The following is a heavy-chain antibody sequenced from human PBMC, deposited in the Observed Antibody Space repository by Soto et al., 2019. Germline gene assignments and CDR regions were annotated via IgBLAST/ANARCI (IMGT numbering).Heavy chain of an antibody. D-gene: IGHD2-15*01. J-gene: IGHJ4*02. CDR2: MYHSGST. V-gene: IGHV4-30-2*01. Sequence: TSETLSLTCAVSGGSISSGGYSWSWIRQPPGKGLEWIGYMYHSGSTYYNPSLKSRVTISIDRSKNQFSLKLSSVTAADTAVYFCATYFSGEGGRGYWGQGTQVT. CDR1: GGSISSGGYS. CDR3: ATYFSGEGGRGY.